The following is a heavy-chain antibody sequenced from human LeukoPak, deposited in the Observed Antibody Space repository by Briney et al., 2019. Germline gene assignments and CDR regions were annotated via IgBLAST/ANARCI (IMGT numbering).Heavy chain of an antibody. V-gene: IGHV4-34*01. Sequence: SETLSLTCAVYGGSLSGSYWSWIRQPPGKGLEWIGEINHGGSANYNPSLKSRVTLSIDKSKNQFSLNLNSVTAADTAVYYCARALTPNYYYGMDVWGQGTTVTVSS. J-gene: IGHJ6*02. CDR2: INHGGSA. CDR1: GGSLSGSY. CDR3: ARALTPNYYYGMDV.